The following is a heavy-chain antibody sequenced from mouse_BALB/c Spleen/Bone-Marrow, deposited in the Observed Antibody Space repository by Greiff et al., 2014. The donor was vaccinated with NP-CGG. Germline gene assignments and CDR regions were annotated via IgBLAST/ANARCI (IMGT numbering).Heavy chain of an antibody. V-gene: IGHV2-6-7*01. CDR1: GFSLTGYG. CDR3: ARVYYDYDWWYFDV. CDR2: IWGDGNT. Sequence: QVQLQQSGPSLVAPSQSLSITCTVSGFSLTGYGVNWVRQPPGKGLEWLGMIWGDGNTDYNSDLKSRLSISKDNSKSQVFLKMNSLQTDDTARYYCARVYYDYDWWYFDVWGAGTTVTVSS. J-gene: IGHJ1*01. D-gene: IGHD2-4*01.